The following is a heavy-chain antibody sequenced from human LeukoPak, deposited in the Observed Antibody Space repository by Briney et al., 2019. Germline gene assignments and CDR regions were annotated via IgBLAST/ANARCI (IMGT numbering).Heavy chain of an antibody. V-gene: IGHV1-2*02. CDR1: GCTFSDYY. Sequence: GPSVKLSCKASGCTFSDYYIHWVRQAPGEGLEWVGWVFPRSGDTYYSQRFHGRVAMTTDTSINTAYMELSRLKSDDTGVYFCARPPRDLVSAAPFPFWGQGTLVTVSS. J-gene: IGHJ1*01. CDR3: ARPPRDLVSAAPFPF. CDR2: VFPRSGDT. D-gene: IGHD5/OR15-5a*01.